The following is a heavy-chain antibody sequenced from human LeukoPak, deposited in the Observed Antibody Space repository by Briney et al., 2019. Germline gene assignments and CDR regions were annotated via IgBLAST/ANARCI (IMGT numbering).Heavy chain of an antibody. CDR3: ARWERHSSSLWYYFDY. D-gene: IGHD6-6*01. Sequence: GASVKVSCKASGGTFSSYAISWVRQAPGQGLEWMGGIIPIFGTANYAQKFQGRVTITTDESTSTAYMELSSLRSEDTAVYYCARWERHSSSLWYYFDYWGQGTLVTVSS. V-gene: IGHV1-69*05. CDR2: IIPIFGTA. CDR1: GGTFSSYA. J-gene: IGHJ4*02.